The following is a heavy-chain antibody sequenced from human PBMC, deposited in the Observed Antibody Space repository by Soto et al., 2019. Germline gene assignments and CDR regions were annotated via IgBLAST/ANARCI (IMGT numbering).Heavy chain of an antibody. CDR2: IKQDGSEK. J-gene: IGHJ4*02. CDR1: GFTFSSYW. Sequence: EVQLVESGGGLVQPGGSLRLSCAASGFTFSSYWMSWVRQAPGKGLEWVANIKQDGSEKYYVDSVKGRFTISGDNAKNSLYLQMNSLRAEDTAVYYCARGTVPIPYYFDYWGQGTLVTVSS. V-gene: IGHV3-7*01. D-gene: IGHD2-2*02. CDR3: ARGTVPIPYYFDY.